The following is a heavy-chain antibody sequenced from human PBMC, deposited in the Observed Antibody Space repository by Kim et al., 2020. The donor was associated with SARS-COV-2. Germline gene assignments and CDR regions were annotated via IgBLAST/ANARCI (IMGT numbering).Heavy chain of an antibody. V-gene: IGHV3-21*01. CDR2: IMSSSSYI. CDR3: ARGLYCSSTWCWFDP. Sequence: GGGWGFCGAASGVFFSWSCIVWVRLISGPVSWGVSSIMSSSSYIYYADSVKGRFTISRDNAKNSLYLQMNSLRAEDTAVYYCARGLYCSSTWCWFDPWGQGTLVTVSS. CDR1: GVFFSWSC. J-gene: IGHJ5*02. D-gene: IGHD2-2*01.